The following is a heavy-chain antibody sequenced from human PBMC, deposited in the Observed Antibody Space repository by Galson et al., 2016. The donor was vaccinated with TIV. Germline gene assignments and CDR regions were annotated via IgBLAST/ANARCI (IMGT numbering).Heavy chain of an antibody. CDR2: IYNTGSS. J-gene: IGHJ5*02. CDR1: GDSISGDDYF. D-gene: IGHD2-8*01. V-gene: IGHV4-31*03. CDR3: VRETKRGVWFDP. Sequence: LSLTCTVSGDSISGDDYFWGWIRQPPGKGLEYIGHIYNTGSSYTNPSLKSRVTTSIDTSKNQFSLKVRSVTAADTAVYYCVRETKRGVWFDPWGQGSLVTVSS.